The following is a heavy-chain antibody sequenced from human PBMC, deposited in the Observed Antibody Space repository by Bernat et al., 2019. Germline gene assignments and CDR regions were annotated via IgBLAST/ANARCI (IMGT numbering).Heavy chain of an antibody. CDR2: ISSGGTT. CDR1: GFTFSSYG. D-gene: IGHD3-9*01. CDR3: AKDDWSTVAPDY. J-gene: IGHJ4*02. V-gene: IGHV3-NL1*01. Sequence: QVQLVESGGGLAKPGGSLRLSCAASGFTFSSYGMHWVRQAPGKGLELVSVISSGGTTSYADSVKGRFTISRDNSKNTLSLKMNSLRAEDTAVYYCAKDDWSTVAPDYWGQGVLVTVSS.